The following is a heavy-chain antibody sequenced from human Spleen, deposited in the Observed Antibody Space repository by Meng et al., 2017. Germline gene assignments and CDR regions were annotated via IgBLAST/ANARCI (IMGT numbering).Heavy chain of an antibody. V-gene: IGHV4-59*01. CDR1: GGSISSYY. J-gene: IGHJ4*02. CDR3: ARVVAGTGDY. CDR2: IYYSGST. D-gene: IGHD6-19*01. Sequence: QVQLQESGPGLVKPSETLSLTCTVPGGSISSYYWSWIRQPPGKGLEWIGYIYYSGSTNYNPSLKSRVTISVDTSKNQFSLKLSSVTAADTAVYYCARVVAGTGDYWGQGTLVTVSS.